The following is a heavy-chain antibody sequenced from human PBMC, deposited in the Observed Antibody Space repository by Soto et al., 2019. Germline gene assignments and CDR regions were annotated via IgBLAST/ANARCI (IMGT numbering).Heavy chain of an antibody. CDR3: ARASVDYYDSSGYYYERGVFDS. J-gene: IGHJ4*02. Sequence: SETLSLTCTVSGGSISSYYWSWIRQPPGKGLEWIGYNYYIGNTNYNPSLKIRVTISVDTSNSQFSLKLSSVTAADTAVYYCARASVDYYDSSGYYYERGVFDSWGQGTLGTVSS. V-gene: IGHV4-59*01. CDR1: GGSISSYY. D-gene: IGHD3-22*01. CDR2: NYYIGNT.